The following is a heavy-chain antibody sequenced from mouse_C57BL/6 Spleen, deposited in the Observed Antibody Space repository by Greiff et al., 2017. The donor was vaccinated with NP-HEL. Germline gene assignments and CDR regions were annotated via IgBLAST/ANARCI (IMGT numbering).Heavy chain of an antibody. CDR1: GYTFTSYW. Sequence: VQLQQPGAELVRPGTSVKLSCKASGYTFTSYWMHWVKQRPGQGLEWIGVIAPSDSYTNYNQKFKGKATLTVDTSSSTAYMQLSSLTSEDSAVYYCASPPYYGSSTWYFDVWGTGTTVTVSS. D-gene: IGHD1-1*01. V-gene: IGHV1-59*01. J-gene: IGHJ1*03. CDR3: ASPPYYGSSTWYFDV. CDR2: IAPSDSYT.